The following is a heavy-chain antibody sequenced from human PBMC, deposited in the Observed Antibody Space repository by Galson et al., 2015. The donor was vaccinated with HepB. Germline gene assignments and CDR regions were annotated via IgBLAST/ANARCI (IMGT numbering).Heavy chain of an antibody. CDR2: MSYDGAKK. V-gene: IGHV3-30-3*01. CDR3: ARAGSAMISSFEY. D-gene: IGHD2-2*01. CDR1: GFSFTSYS. J-gene: IGHJ4*02. Sequence: SLRLSCAASGFSFTSYSIHWVRQAPGKGLEWVASMSYDGAKKYYIDSVKGRFTISRDNSKNALFLQMNSLRSEDTAVYYCARAGSAMISSFEYWGQGTLVIVSS.